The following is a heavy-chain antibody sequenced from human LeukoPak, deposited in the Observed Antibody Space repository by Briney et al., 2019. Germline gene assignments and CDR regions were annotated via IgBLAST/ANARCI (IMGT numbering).Heavy chain of an antibody. CDR2: INCDASST. CDR3: ARDFKYCTGGVCYTAVADY. CDR1: GFMFPDYG. D-gene: IGHD2-8*02. Sequence: GGSLRLSCAAAGFMFPDYGMNWVRQVPGKGLEWVSGINCDASSTNHADSVKGRFTISRDNAKNSLYLQMNTLRAEDTALYYCARDFKYCTGGVCYTAVADYWGQGTLVTVSS. V-gene: IGHV3-20*04. J-gene: IGHJ4*02.